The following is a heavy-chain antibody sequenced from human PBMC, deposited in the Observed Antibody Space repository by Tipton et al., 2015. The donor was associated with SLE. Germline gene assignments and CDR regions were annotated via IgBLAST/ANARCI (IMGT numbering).Heavy chain of an antibody. CDR3: ARVLIGSDRQIDI. CDR2: INSGGST. Sequence: SLRLSCAASGFTVSYDYMTWVRQAPGKGLEWVSSINSGGSTHYADSVKGRFVISRENSKNTLYLQMNSLRVEDTAVYYCARVLIGSDRQIDIWGQGTMVTVSS. V-gene: IGHV3-66*01. J-gene: IGHJ3*02. CDR1: GFTVSYDY. D-gene: IGHD1-14*01.